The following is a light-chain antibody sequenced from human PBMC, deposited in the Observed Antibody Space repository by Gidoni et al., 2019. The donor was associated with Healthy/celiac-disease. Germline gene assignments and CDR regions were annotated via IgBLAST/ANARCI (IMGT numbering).Light chain of an antibody. J-gene: IGKJ4*01. CDR1: QSVSSY. CDR2: DAS. Sequence: IVLPQSPATLSLSPGERATLSCRASQSVSSYLAWYQQKPGQAPRLLIYDASNRATGIPARFSGSGSGTDFTLTISSLEPEDFAVYYCQQRSNWPGTFGGGTKVEIK. CDR3: QQRSNWPGT. V-gene: IGKV3-11*01.